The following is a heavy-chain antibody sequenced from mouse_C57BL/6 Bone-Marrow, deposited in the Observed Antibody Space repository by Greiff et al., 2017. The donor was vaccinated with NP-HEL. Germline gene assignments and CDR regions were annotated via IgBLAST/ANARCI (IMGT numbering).Heavy chain of an antibody. CDR1: GYTFTTSP. Sequence: QVQLQQSGAELVKPGASVKMSCKASGYTFTTSPIEWMKPSHGKCLEWIGNFHPYNDDTKYNEKLQGKATLTVEKSSSTVSLDLSRLTCDDYAVYNGARRSNLDYAMDYWGQGTSVTVSS. CDR2: FHPYNDDT. V-gene: IGHV1-47*01. CDR3: ARRSNLDYAMDY. J-gene: IGHJ4*01. D-gene: IGHD1-1*01.